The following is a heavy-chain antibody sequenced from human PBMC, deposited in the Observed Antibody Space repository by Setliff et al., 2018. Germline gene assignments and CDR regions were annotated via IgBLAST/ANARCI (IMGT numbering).Heavy chain of an antibody. D-gene: IGHD3-16*01. CDR1: GGSIKDEDHY. J-gene: IGHJ5*02. Sequence: SETLSLTCTVSGGSIKDEDHYWGWIRQPPGKGLEWIGNIYDRGSTHYNPSLKSRVTISEDTSKSQSSLKLSSVTAADTAVYYCARGFTAQPAMLRGNWFDPWGRGTLVTVSS. CDR2: IYDRGST. CDR3: ARGFTAQPAMLRGNWFDP. V-gene: IGHV4-39*07.